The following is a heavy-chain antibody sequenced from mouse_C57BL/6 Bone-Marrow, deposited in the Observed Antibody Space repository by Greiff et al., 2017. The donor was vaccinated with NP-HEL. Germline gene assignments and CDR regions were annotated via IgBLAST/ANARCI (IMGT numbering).Heavy chain of an antibody. V-gene: IGHV1-64*01. J-gene: IGHJ4*01. Sequence: QVQLKQPGAELVKPGASVKLSCKASGYTFTSYWMHWVKQRPGQGLEWIGMIHPNSGSTNYNEKFKSKATLTVDKSSSTAYMQLSSLTSEDSAVYYCAGTTVDAMDYWGQGTSVTVSS. CDR1: GYTFTSYW. D-gene: IGHD1-1*01. CDR3: AGTTVDAMDY. CDR2: IHPNSGST.